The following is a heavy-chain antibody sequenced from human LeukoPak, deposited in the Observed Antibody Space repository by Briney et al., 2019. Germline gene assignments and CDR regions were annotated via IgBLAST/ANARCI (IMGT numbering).Heavy chain of an antibody. J-gene: IGHJ4*02. CDR2: MYSGGST. CDR1: GFTVSPKY. Sequence: GGSLRLSCAASGFTVSPKYMSSVRQAPGKGLEWVSTMYSGGSTYYADSVKGRFTISRDNSKNALFLHMSGLRAEDTALYFCARGGGLAMAATEPPPDYWGQGTLVTVSS. CDR3: ARGGGLAMAATEPPPDY. D-gene: IGHD2-15*01. V-gene: IGHV3-53*01.